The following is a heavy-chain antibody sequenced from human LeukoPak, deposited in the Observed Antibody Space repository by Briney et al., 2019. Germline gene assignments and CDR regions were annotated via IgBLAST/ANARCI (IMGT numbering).Heavy chain of an antibody. CDR3: ARAVAGTNALDI. V-gene: IGHV3-74*01. CDR1: GFTFSSYW. D-gene: IGHD6-19*01. Sequence: PGGSLRLSCAASGFTFSSYWMNWVRQAPGKGLVWVSRIASDGSSTTYAGSVKGRFTISRDNAKNTLYLQMNSLRAEDTAVYYCARAVAGTNALDIWGQGTLVTVSS. CDR2: IASDGSST. J-gene: IGHJ3*02.